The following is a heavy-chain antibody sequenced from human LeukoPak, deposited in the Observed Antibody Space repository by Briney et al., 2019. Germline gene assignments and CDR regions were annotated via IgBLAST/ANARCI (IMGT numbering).Heavy chain of an antibody. CDR1: GGSISSGSYY. Sequence: SETLSLTCAVSGGSISSGSYYWSWIRQPAGKGLEWIGRIYTSGSTNYNPSLKSRVTISVDTSKNQFSLKLSSVTAADTAVYYCARHGDLYYYYYMDVWGKGTTVTVSS. CDR3: ARHGDLYYYYYMDV. CDR2: IYTSGST. J-gene: IGHJ6*03. V-gene: IGHV4-61*02. D-gene: IGHD3-10*01.